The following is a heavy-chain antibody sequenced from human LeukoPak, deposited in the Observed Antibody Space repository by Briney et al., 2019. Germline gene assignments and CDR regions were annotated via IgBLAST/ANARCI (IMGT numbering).Heavy chain of an antibody. D-gene: IGHD2-2*02. V-gene: IGHV1-69*05. J-gene: IGHJ6*03. CDR3: ARGGCSSTSCYTGSYYYYYMDV. CDR2: IIPIFGTA. Sequence: SVKVSCKASGGTFSSYAIIWVRQAPGQGLEWMGGIIPIFGTANYAQKFQGRVTITTDESTSTAYMELSSLRSEDTAVYYCARGGCSSTSCYTGSYYYYYMDVWGKGTTVTVSS. CDR1: GGTFSSYA.